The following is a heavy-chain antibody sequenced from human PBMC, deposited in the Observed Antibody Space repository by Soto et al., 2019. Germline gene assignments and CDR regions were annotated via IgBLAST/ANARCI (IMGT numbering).Heavy chain of an antibody. CDR1: GFTFSDYY. V-gene: IGHV3-11*05. J-gene: IGHJ4*02. CDR3: ARETHYGSGLGY. Sequence: QVQLVESGGGLVKPGGSLRLSCAASGFTFSDYYMSWIRQAPGKGLEWVSYISSSSSYTNYAASVKGRFTISRDNAKNSLYLQMNSLRAEDTAVYSCARETHYGSGLGYWGQGTLVTVSS. D-gene: IGHD3-10*01. CDR2: ISSSSSYT.